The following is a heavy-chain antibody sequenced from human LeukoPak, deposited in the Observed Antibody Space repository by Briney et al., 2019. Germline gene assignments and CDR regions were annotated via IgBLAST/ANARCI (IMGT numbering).Heavy chain of an antibody. J-gene: IGHJ4*02. D-gene: IGHD3-10*01. CDR2: IIPIFGTA. CDR1: GGTFSSYA. CDR3: ATDSLPSDGSGSYYILFDY. Sequence: SVKVSCKASGGTFSSYAISWVRQAPGQGLEWMGRIIPIFGTANYAQKFQGRVTITTDESTSTAYMELSSLRSEDTAVYYCATDSLPSDGSGSYYILFDYWGQGTLVTVSS. V-gene: IGHV1-69*05.